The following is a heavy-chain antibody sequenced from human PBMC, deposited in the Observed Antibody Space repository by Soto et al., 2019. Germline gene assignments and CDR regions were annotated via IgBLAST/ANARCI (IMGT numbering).Heavy chain of an antibody. CDR1: GYTFRGHA. J-gene: IGHJ5*02. CDR2: INAGNSNT. Sequence: QVHFVQSGAEVKKPGASVKVSCKASGYTFRGHAIHWLRQAPGQRPEWLGWINAGNSNTYYSEKFEGRVTFTSDTVATTVKMELTSLTSEDTAVYYCGRDQSGTGYYVDWFDPWCQGTLVTVSS. D-gene: IGHD3-10*02. CDR3: GRDQSGTGYYVDWFDP. V-gene: IGHV1-3*01.